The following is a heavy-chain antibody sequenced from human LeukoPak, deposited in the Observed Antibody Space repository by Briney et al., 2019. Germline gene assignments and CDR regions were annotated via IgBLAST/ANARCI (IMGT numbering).Heavy chain of an antibody. V-gene: IGHV3-74*01. CDR3: ARGRRVGESEDAFDI. J-gene: IGHJ3*02. Sequence: GGSLRLSCAASGFTFSTYWMHWVRQAPGKGLVWVSRIKSDGSSIAYADSVKGRFTISRDNAKTTLYLQMNSLRAEDTAVYYCARGRRVGESEDAFDIWGQGTMVTVSS. D-gene: IGHD2-2*01. CDR2: IKSDGSSI. CDR1: GFTFSTYW.